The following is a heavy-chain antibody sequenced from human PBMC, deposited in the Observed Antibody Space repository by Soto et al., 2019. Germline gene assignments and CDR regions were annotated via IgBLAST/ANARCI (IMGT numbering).Heavy chain of an antibody. D-gene: IGHD2-15*01. J-gene: IGHJ6*02. CDR1: GFTFSSYG. CDR3: AKDFRDIVVVVAATPRGDYYYGMDV. Sequence: ESGGGVVQPGRSLRLSCAASGFTFSSYGMHWVRQAPGKGLEWVAVISYDGSNKYYADSVKGRFTISRDNSKNTLYLQMNSLIAEDTAVYYCAKDFRDIVVVVAATPRGDYYYGMDVWGQGTTVTVSS. CDR2: ISYDGSNK. V-gene: IGHV3-30*18.